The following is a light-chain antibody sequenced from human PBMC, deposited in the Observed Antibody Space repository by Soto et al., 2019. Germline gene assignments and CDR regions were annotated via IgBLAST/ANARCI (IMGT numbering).Light chain of an antibody. Sequence: QSALTQPASVSGSPGQSITISSTGTSSDVGGYNYVSWYQQHPGKAPKFMIYDVSNRPSGVSNRSSGSKSGNTASLTISGLQAEDEADYYCCSYTTSNTRQIVFGTGTKVTVL. V-gene: IGLV2-14*01. CDR3: CSYTTSNTRQIV. J-gene: IGLJ1*01. CDR2: DVS. CDR1: SSDVGGYNY.